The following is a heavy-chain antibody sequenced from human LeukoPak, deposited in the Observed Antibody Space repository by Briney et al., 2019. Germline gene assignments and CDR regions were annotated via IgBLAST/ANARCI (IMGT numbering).Heavy chain of an antibody. J-gene: IGHJ4*02. CDR2: ISWNSGSI. D-gene: IGHD6-6*01. CDR3: ARDSSSSPTIDY. Sequence: SLRLSCAASGFTFDDYAMHWVRQAPGKGLEWVSGISWNSGSIGYADSVKGRFTISRDNAKNSLSLQMNSLRAEDTAVYFCARDSSSSPTIDYWGQGTLVTVSS. CDR1: GFTFDDYA. V-gene: IGHV3-9*01.